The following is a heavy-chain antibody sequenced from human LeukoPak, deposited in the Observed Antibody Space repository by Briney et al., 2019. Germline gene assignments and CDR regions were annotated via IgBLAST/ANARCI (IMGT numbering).Heavy chain of an antibody. CDR1: GGSISSYY. V-gene: IGHV4-4*07. CDR3: ASGYYDSSGSPFAFDI. Sequence: SETLSLTCTVSGGSISSYYWSWIRQPAGKGLEWIGRIYTSGSTNYNPSLKSRVTMSVDTSKNQFSLKLSSVTAADTAVYYCASGYYDSSGSPFAFDIWGQGTMATVSS. J-gene: IGHJ3*02. CDR2: IYTSGST. D-gene: IGHD3-22*01.